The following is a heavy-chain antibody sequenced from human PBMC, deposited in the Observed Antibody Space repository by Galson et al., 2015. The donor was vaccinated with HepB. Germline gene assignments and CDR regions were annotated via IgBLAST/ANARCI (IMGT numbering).Heavy chain of an antibody. Sequence: SLRLSCAASGFTFSSLGMTWVRPAPGKGLECVSAIGVNAGSTDYADSVKGRFTISRDNSKNMLYLQMNNLRAEDTAVYYCAKGTTNIDYWGQGTLVTVSS. CDR3: AKGTTNIDY. D-gene: IGHD1-1*01. V-gene: IGHV3-23*01. CDR2: IGVNAGST. CDR1: GFTFSSLG. J-gene: IGHJ4*02.